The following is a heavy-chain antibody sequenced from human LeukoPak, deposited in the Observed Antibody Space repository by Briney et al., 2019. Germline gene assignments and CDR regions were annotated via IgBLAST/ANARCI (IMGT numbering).Heavy chain of an antibody. J-gene: IGHJ5*02. Sequence: GGSLRLSCAASGFTFSSYWMHWVRQAPGKGLVGVSRINSDGSSTSYAGSVKGRFTISTDNAKNTLYLQMNSLRAEDTAVYYCAGSSGPNWFDPWGQGTLVTVSS. CDR2: INSDGSST. CDR1: GFTFSSYW. D-gene: IGHD6-19*01. V-gene: IGHV3-74*01. CDR3: AGSSGPNWFDP.